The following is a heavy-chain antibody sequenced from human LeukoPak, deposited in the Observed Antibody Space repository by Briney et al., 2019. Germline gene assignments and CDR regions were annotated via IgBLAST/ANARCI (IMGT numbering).Heavy chain of an antibody. D-gene: IGHD3-3*01. Sequence: GGSLRLSCAASGFTFSSYSMNWVRQAPGKGLEWVSSISSSSSYIYYADSVKGRFTISRDNAKNSLYLQMNSLRAEDTAVYYCARGAQSYYDFWSGYYDMVDYWGQGILVIVSS. V-gene: IGHV3-21*01. J-gene: IGHJ4*02. CDR1: GFTFSSYS. CDR2: ISSSSSYI. CDR3: ARGAQSYYDFWSGYYDMVDY.